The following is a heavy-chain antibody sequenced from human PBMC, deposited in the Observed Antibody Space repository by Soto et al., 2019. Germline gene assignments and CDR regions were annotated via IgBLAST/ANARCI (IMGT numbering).Heavy chain of an antibody. CDR3: ARDSYSGRSEGVDV. CDR1: GFTCGAYT. V-gene: IGHV3-30*14. CDR2: ISYDGNSE. J-gene: IGHJ3*01. D-gene: IGHD1-26*01. Sequence: QMQLVESGGGVVQPGRSLRLSCAASGFTCGAYTMHWVRQAPGKGLEWVAVISYDGNSERYTDPVKGRFTVSTDNSKSTMYLQPQPLRAEDRAVYNSARDSYSGRSEGVDVWGQGTMVTVSS.